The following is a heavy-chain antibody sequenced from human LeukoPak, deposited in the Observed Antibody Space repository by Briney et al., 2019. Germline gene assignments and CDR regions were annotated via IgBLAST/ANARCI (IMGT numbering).Heavy chain of an antibody. V-gene: IGHV3-21*01. CDR3: ASNDYGDYSDAFDI. D-gene: IGHD4-17*01. J-gene: IGHJ3*02. CDR2: ISSSSSYI. Sequence: GGSLRLSCAASGFTFSSYSMNWVRQAPGKGLEWVSSISSSSSYIYYADSVKGRFTISRDNAKNSLYLQMNSLRAEDTAVYYCASNDYGDYSDAFDIWGQGTMATVSS. CDR1: GFTFSSYS.